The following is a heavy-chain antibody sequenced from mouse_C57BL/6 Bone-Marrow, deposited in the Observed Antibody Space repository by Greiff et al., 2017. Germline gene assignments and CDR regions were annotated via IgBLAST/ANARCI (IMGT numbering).Heavy chain of an antibody. V-gene: IGHV1-82*01. CDR1: GYAFSSSW. CDR3: ASYYYGSRWYFDV. Sequence: QVQLQQSGPELVKPGASVKISCKASGYAFSSSWMNWVKQRPGKGLEWIGRIYPGDGDTNYNGKFKGKATLTAAKSSSTASLQLSSLTSEDSAVYFCASYYYGSRWYFDVWGTGTTVTVSS. CDR2: IYPGDGDT. J-gene: IGHJ1*03. D-gene: IGHD1-1*01.